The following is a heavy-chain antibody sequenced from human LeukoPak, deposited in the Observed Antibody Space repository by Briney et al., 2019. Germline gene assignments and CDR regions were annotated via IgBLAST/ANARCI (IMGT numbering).Heavy chain of an antibody. J-gene: IGHJ4*02. CDR1: GFTFSSYW. CDR3: ASWLRTTVTAYYFDY. Sequence: PGGSLRLSCAASGFTFSSYWMSWVRQAPGKGLEWVANIKQDGSEKYYVDSVKGRFTISRDNAKNSLYLQMNSLRAEDTAVYYCASWLRTTVTAYYFDYWGQGTLVTVSS. D-gene: IGHD4-17*01. CDR2: IKQDGSEK. V-gene: IGHV3-7*01.